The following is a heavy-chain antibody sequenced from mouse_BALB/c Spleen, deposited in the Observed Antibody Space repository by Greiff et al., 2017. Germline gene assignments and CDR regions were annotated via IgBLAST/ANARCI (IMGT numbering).Heavy chain of an antibody. D-gene: IGHD1-1*01. J-gene: IGHJ3*01. V-gene: IGHV1S127*01. CDR2: IDPSNSAT. CDR3: ARDYGSSYLFAY. Sequence: VQLQQSGPELVRPGASVKMSCKASGYTFTSYWLHWVKQRPGQGLEWIGMIDPSNSATRLNQKFKDKATLNVDKSSNTANMQHSSLPSEASAVYYCARDYGSSYLFAYWGQGTLVTVSA. CDR1: GYTFTSYW.